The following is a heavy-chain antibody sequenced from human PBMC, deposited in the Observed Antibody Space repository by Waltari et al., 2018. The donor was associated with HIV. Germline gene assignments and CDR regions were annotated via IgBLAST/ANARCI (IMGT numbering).Heavy chain of an antibody. J-gene: IGHJ5*02. CDR3: AISHRGAIFGDH. CDR1: GYTLINHD. CDR2: MSPHSGKA. D-gene: IGHD3-3*01. Sequence: QVQLVQSEAEVKQPGASVKVSCKASGYTLINHDINWVRRAAGRGLGWMGWMSPHSGKAGYAQKFQGRVTLTGDASIDTAYLELSGLTSQDTAVYYCAISHRGAIFGDHWGQGTPVTVSS. V-gene: IGHV1-8*01.